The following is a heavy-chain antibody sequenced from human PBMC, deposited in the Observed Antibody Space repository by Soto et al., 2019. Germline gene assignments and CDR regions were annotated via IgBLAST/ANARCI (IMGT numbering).Heavy chain of an antibody. CDR2: IYYSGST. D-gene: IGHD1-1*01. V-gene: IGHV4-39*01. Sequence: PSETLSLTCTVSGGSIGSSRYYWGWIRHPPGKGLEWIGTIYYSGSTYYNPSLKSRVTISVDTSKNQFSLKLSSVTAADTAVYYCATGRGGVERQGRAWFDYWGPGALVTVSS. CDR1: GGSIGSSRYY. J-gene: IGHJ4*02. CDR3: ATGRGGVERQGRAWFDY.